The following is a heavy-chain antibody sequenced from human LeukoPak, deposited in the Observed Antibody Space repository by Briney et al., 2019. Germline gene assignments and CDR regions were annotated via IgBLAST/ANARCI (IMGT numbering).Heavy chain of an antibody. D-gene: IGHD2-15*01. CDR2: IGTAGDT. CDR1: GFTFSSYD. CDR3: AREALYCSGGSCYRGAFDI. V-gene: IGHV3-13*04. J-gene: IGHJ3*02. Sequence: GGSLRLSCAASGFTFSSYDMHWVRQATGKGLEWVSAIGTAGDTYYPGSVKGRFTISRENAKNSLYLQMNSLRAGDTAVYYCAREALYCSGGSCYRGAFDIWGQGTMGTVSS.